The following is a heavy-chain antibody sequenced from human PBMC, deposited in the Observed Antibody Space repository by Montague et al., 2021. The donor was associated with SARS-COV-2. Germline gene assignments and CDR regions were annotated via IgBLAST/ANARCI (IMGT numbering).Heavy chain of an antibody. Sequence: SLRLSCAASGFTFRSYAMHWVRQAPGKGLEWVAVISYDGSNKYYVDSVKGRFTISRDNSKNTLYLQMNSLRAEDTAVYYCARDTISPYRYPDCCGGDCFSGYSDYWGQGTLVTVSS. CDR1: GFTFRSYA. CDR3: ARDTISPYRYPDCCGGDCFSGYSDY. J-gene: IGHJ4*02. V-gene: IGHV3-30*04. CDR2: ISYDGSNK. D-gene: IGHD2-21*02.